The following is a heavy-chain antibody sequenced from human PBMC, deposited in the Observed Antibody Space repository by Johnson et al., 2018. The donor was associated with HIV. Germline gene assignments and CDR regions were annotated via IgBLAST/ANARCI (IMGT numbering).Heavy chain of an antibody. CDR3: AREGTWGLHRHAFDI. V-gene: IGHV3-30*03. Sequence: QVQLVESGGGVVQPGRSLRLSCAASGITFSNYWMEWVRQAPGKGLVWVSRIKTDGGTTDYAAPVKGRFTISRDNSKNTLYLQMNSLRAGDTAVYYCAREGTWGLHRHAFDIWGQGTMVTVSS. J-gene: IGHJ3*02. CDR2: IKTDGGTT. CDR1: GITFSNYW. D-gene: IGHD1-26*01.